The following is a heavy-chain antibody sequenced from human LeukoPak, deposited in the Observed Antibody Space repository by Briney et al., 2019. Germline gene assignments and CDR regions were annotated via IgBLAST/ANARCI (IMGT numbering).Heavy chain of an antibody. V-gene: IGHV4-34*01. CDR2: INHSGST. CDR3: ARGNLDWNYEDYFDY. CDR1: GGSLSGYY. J-gene: IGHJ4*02. Sequence: SETLSLTCAVYGGSLSGYYWSWIRQPPGKGLEWIGEINHSGSTNYNPSLKSRVTISVDTSKNQFSLKLSSVTAADTAVYYCARGNLDWNYEDYFDYWGQGTLVTVSS. D-gene: IGHD1-7*01.